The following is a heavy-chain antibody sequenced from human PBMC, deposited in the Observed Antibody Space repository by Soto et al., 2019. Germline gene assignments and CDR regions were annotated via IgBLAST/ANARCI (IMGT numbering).Heavy chain of an antibody. D-gene: IGHD3-10*01. Sequence: QVQLVQSGAEVKKPGASVKVSCKASGYTFTSYDINWVRQATGQGLEWMGWMNPNSGNTGYAQKFQGRFTMTRTPSISTAYMELSSLRSEDTAVYYCARGGVFFFAAPTNPFDYWGQGTLVTVSS. V-gene: IGHV1-8*01. J-gene: IGHJ4*02. CDR3: ARGGVFFFAAPTNPFDY. CDR2: MNPNSGNT. CDR1: GYTFTSYD.